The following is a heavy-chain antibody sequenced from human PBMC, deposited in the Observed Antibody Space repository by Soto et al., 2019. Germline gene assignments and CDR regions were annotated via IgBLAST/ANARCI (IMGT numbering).Heavy chain of an antibody. CDR3: ERSCLVELPSCFDY. Sequence: SVKVSCKASGGTFSSYAISWVRQAPGQGLEWMGGIIPIFGTANYAQKFQGRVTITADESTSTAYMELSSLRSEDTAVYYGERSCLVELPSCFDYWGQGTLVTVSS. CDR1: GGTFSSYA. V-gene: IGHV1-69*13. J-gene: IGHJ4*02. CDR2: IIPIFGTA. D-gene: IGHD1-26*01.